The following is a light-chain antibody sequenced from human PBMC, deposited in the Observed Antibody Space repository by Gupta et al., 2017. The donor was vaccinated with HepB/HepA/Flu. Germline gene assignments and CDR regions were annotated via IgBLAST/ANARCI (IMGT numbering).Light chain of an antibody. V-gene: IGKV3-20*01. CDR1: QSVSSSY. Sequence: EIVLRQSLGTLSLSPGERATLSCRASQSVSSSYLGWYQQKPGQAPRLLISGASNRATGIPDRFSSSESGTDFTLTISRLEPEDFAVYYCHQYGSSPWTFGQGTKVEIK. CDR3: HQYGSSPWT. CDR2: GAS. J-gene: IGKJ1*01.